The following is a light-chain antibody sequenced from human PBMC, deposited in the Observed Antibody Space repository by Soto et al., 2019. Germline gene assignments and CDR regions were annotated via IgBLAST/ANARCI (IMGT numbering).Light chain of an antibody. J-gene: IGKJ2*01. CDR1: QSVRSN. V-gene: IGKV3-15*01. CDR3: QQYNDWPPNYT. Sequence: EIMMTQSPATLSVSPGEGATLSCRASQSVRSNLAWYQQKPGQAPRLLIYGESTRATGIPARFSGSGSGTEFPLTISSLQSEDFAVYYCQQYNDWPPNYTFGQGTKLEIK. CDR2: GES.